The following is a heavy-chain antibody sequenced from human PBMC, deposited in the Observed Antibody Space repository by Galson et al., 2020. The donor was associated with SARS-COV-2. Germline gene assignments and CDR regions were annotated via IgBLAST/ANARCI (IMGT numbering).Heavy chain of an antibody. CDR3: AKVRELDY. J-gene: IGHJ4*02. CDR1: GFTFDDYG. CDR2: ITSGSST. V-gene: IGHV3-23*01. Sequence: GSLRLSCAASGFTFDDYGMSWVRQAPGKGLEWVSGITSGSSTYYADSVKGRFTISRDNSKNTLYLQMNSLRAEDTAVYYCAKVRELDYWGQGTLVTVSS. D-gene: IGHD3-10*01.